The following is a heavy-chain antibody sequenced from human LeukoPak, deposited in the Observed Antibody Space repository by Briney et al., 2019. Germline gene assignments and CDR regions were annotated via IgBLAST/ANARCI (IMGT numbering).Heavy chain of an antibody. Sequence: SETLSLTCTVSGYSISSGYYWGWIRQPPGKGLEWIGSIYYSGSTYYNPSLKSRVTISVDTSKNQFSLKLSSVTAADTAVYYCARIYGSGSYYVRLGDWYFDLWGRGTLVTVSS. CDR1: GYSISSGYY. D-gene: IGHD3-10*01. V-gene: IGHV4-38-2*02. CDR3: ARIYGSGSYYVRLGDWYFDL. CDR2: IYYSGST. J-gene: IGHJ2*01.